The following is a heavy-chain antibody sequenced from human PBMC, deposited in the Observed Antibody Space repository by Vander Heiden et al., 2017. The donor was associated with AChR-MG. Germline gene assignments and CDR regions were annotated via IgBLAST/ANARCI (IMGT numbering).Heavy chain of an antibody. Sequence: QVQLVQSGAEVKKPGSSVKVSCKASGGPFSSYAISWGRQAPGQGLEWMGGIIPIFGTANYAQKFQGRVTITADESTSTAYMELSSLRSEDTAVYYCAFRGRGRPYDSSGYYYIWGQGTLVTVSS. D-gene: IGHD3-22*01. CDR2: IIPIFGTA. J-gene: IGHJ4*02. CDR3: AFRGRGRPYDSSGYYYI. V-gene: IGHV1-69*01. CDR1: GGPFSSYA.